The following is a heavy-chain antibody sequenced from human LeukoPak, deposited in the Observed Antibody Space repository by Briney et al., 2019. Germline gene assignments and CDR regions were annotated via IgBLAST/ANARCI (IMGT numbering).Heavy chain of an antibody. Sequence: SQTLSLTCAISGDSVSSNSVTWNWIRQSPSRGLEWLGRTYYRSTWYNDYAVSTRGRITVNPDTSKNQFSLHLNSVTPEDTAVYYCARRLTQYDCFDPWGQGILVTVSS. V-gene: IGHV6-1*01. CDR1: GDSVSSNSVT. CDR2: TYYRSTWYN. CDR3: ARRLTQYDCFDP. D-gene: IGHD2-2*01. J-gene: IGHJ5*02.